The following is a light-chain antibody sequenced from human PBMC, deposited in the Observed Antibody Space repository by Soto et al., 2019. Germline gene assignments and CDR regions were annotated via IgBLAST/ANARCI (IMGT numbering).Light chain of an antibody. CDR3: QKTYSNRLS. V-gene: IGKV1-39*01. J-gene: IGKJ4*01. Sequence: DIQMTPSPSSLSASVGARVTITCRASQSVSTSVNWYQQLGGKAPKLLIQHSSTLQSGVPSWFSGSGSGTELTLTISSLQPEECATYYSQKTYSNRLSFGGGTKGEIK. CDR2: HSS. CDR1: QSVSTS.